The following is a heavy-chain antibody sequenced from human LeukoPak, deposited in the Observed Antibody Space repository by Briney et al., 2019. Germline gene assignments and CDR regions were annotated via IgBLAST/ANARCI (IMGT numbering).Heavy chain of an antibody. CDR2: ISYDGSNK. CDR1: GFTFSSYA. J-gene: IGHJ4*02. D-gene: IGHD3-22*01. Sequence: PGASLRLSCAASGFTFSSYAMSWVRQAPGKGLEWVAVISYDGSNKYYADSVKGRFTISRDNSKNTLYLQMNSLRAEDTAVYYCARDQEDSSGYYLFDYWGQGTLVTVSS. CDR3: ARDQEDSSGYYLFDY. V-gene: IGHV3-30-3*01.